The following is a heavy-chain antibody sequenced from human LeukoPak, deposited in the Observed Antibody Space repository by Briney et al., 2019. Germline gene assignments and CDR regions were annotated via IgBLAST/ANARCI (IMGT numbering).Heavy chain of an antibody. Sequence: GGSLRLSCAASGFSFSDYTMNWVRQAPGKGLEWVSYISTSSSTIYYADSVKGRFTISRDSAKNSLYLQMNSLRDEDTAVYYWARGYNYGPVYYFDYWGQGTLVTVSS. J-gene: IGHJ4*02. V-gene: IGHV3-48*02. CDR3: ARGYNYGPVYYFDY. CDR1: GFSFSDYT. CDR2: ISTSSSTI. D-gene: IGHD5-24*01.